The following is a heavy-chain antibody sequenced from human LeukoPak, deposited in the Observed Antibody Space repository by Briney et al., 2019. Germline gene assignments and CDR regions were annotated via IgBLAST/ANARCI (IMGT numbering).Heavy chain of an antibody. J-gene: IGHJ4*02. Sequence: PGGSLRLSCAPSGFTFTIFGFHWVRQAPGKGPEWVAIIWYDGSQQYYADSVKGRFTISRDSSKNTVYLQMNSLRVDDTAVYYCARIDAGTYYFGYWGQGALVTVSS. V-gene: IGHV3-33*01. CDR2: IWYDGSQQ. CDR1: GFTFTIFG. D-gene: IGHD6-13*01. CDR3: ARIDAGTYYFGY.